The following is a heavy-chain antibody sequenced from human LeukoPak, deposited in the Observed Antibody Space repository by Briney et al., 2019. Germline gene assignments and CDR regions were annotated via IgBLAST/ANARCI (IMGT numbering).Heavy chain of an antibody. V-gene: IGHV4-39*07. J-gene: IGHJ4*02. Sequence: KPSETLSLTCTVSGGSISSSSYYWGWIRQPPGKGLEWIGSIYYSGSTYYNPSLKSRVTISVDTSKNQFSLKLSSVTAADTAVYYCAGDPDYYDSSLLHFDYWGQGTLVTVSS. CDR1: GGSISSSSYY. CDR2: IYYSGST. D-gene: IGHD3-22*01. CDR3: AGDPDYYDSSLLHFDY.